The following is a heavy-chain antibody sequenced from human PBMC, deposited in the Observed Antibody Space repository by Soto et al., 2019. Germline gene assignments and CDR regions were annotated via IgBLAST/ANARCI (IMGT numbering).Heavy chain of an antibody. Sequence: QVQLVQSGAEVKKPGASVKVSYKASGYTFTNYGITWLRQAPGQGPEWMGWISAYNGHTKYAQNLQGRVTMTTETSTSTAYMELTSLRSDDTALYYCARGDGNYFDYWGQGTVVTVSS. V-gene: IGHV1-18*01. CDR3: ARGDGNYFDY. CDR1: GYTFTNYG. J-gene: IGHJ4*02. D-gene: IGHD1-1*01. CDR2: ISAYNGHT.